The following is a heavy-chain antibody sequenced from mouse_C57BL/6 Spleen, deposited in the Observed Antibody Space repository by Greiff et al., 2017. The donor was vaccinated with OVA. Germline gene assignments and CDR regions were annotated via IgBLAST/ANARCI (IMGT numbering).Heavy chain of an antibody. CDR1: GYTFTDYN. V-gene: IGHV1-22*01. CDR3: ARTGTVYYYAMDY. Sequence: EVQLQQSGPELVKPGASVKMSCKASGYTFTDYNMHWVKQSHGKSLEWIGYINPNNGGTSYNQKFKGKATLTVNKSSSTAYMELRSLTSEDSAVYYCARTGTVYYYAMDYWGQGTSVTVSS. D-gene: IGHD4-1*01. CDR2: INPNNGGT. J-gene: IGHJ4*01.